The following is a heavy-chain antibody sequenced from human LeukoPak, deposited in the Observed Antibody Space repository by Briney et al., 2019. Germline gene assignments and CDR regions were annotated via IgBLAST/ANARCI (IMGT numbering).Heavy chain of an antibody. V-gene: IGHV4-34*01. Sequence: PSETLSLTCAVYGGSFSGYYWSWIRQPPGKGLEWIGEINHSGSTNYNPSLKSRVTISVDTSKNQFSLKLSSVTAADTAVYYCARLPYYYGSGSSNYWGQGTLVTVSS. CDR1: GGSFSGYY. CDR3: ARLPYYYGSGSSNY. D-gene: IGHD3-10*01. J-gene: IGHJ4*02. CDR2: INHSGST.